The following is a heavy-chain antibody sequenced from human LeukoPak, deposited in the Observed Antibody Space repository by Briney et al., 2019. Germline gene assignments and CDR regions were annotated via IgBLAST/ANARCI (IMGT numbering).Heavy chain of an antibody. CDR3: ASLYDYGDYGGGY. CDR2: IIPIFGTA. J-gene: IGHJ4*02. D-gene: IGHD4-17*01. CDR1: GGTFSSYA. Sequence: SVKVSCKASGGTFSSYAISWVGQAPGQGLEWMGGIIPIFGTANYAQKFRGRVTITADESTSTAYMELSSLRSEDTAVYYCASLYDYGDYGGGYWGQGTLVTVSS. V-gene: IGHV1-69*13.